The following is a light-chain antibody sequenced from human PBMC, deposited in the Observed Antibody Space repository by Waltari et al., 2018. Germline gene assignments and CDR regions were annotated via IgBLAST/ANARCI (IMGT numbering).Light chain of an antibody. CDR3: QQYNNWPQIT. CDR1: QSVSSY. Sequence: EIVLTLSPVTLSLSPGERATLSCRASQSVSSYLAWYQQKLGQAPRLLIYDASIRATGIPARFSGSGSGTDFPLTISSLEPEDFAVYYCQQYNNWPQITFGQGTRLEIK. CDR2: DAS. J-gene: IGKJ5*01. V-gene: IGKV3-11*01.